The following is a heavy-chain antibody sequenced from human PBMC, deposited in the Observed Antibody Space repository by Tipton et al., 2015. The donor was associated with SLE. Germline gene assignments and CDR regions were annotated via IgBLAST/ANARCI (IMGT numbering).Heavy chain of an antibody. Sequence: TLSLTCAVSGGSIIRSSYYWTWIRQPAGKAREWIGPVYTTGRTDYNPSLQSRVTISVDTSKNQLSLKLTSVTAADTAVYYCARVNWGHCYGGSCYYLDSWGQGPLVTVAS. D-gene: IGHD2-15*01. CDR1: GGSIIRSSYY. V-gene: IGHV4-61*02. J-gene: IGHJ4*02. CDR2: VYTTGRT. CDR3: ARVNWGHCYGGSCYYLDS.